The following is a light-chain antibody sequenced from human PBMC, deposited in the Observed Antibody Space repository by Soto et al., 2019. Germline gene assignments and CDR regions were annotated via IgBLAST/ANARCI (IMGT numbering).Light chain of an antibody. CDR1: QSVSSIY. Sequence: IVLTQSPATLSLSPGKRATLSCRASQSVSSIYLGWYQQKPGQAPRLLMYGATTRATGIPARFSGSGSGTEFTLTISSLQSEDFAVYYCQQYNNWPRTFGQGTKVDIK. V-gene: IGKV3-15*01. J-gene: IGKJ1*01. CDR2: GAT. CDR3: QQYNNWPRT.